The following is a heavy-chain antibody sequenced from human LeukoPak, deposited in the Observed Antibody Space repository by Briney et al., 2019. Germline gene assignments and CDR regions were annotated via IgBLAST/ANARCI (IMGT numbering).Heavy chain of an antibody. D-gene: IGHD3-3*01. V-gene: IGHV1-8*01. CDR3: ARIIPRRALEWLFGGSGLRGMEV. Sequence: ASVKVSCKASGYTFTSYDINWVRQATGQGLEWMGWMNPNSGNTGYAHKFQGRVTMTRNTSISTANMELTSLRSEDTAVYYCARIIPRRALEWLFGGSGLRGMEVWGQGTTVTVSS. CDR2: MNPNSGNT. CDR1: GYTFTSYD. J-gene: IGHJ6*01.